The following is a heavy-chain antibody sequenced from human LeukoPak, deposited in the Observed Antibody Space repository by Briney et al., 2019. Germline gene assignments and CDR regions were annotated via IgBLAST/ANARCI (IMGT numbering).Heavy chain of an antibody. D-gene: IGHD6-19*01. Sequence: GGSLRLSCAASGFTFSSYAMSWVRQAPGKGLEWVSAISGSGGSTYYADSVKGRFTISRDNSKNTLYLQMNSLRAEDTAVYYCAKDQQQWLVRILWYWGQGTLVTVSS. CDR1: GFTFSSYA. CDR3: AKDQQQWLVRILWY. J-gene: IGHJ4*02. V-gene: IGHV3-23*01. CDR2: ISGSGGST.